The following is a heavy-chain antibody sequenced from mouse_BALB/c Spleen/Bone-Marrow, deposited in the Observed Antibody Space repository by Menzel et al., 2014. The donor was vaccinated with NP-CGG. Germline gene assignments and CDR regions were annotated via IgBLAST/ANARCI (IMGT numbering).Heavy chain of an antibody. V-gene: IGHV14-3*02. Sequence: EVQGVESGAELVKPGASVKLSCTASGFNIKDIYMHWVKQRPEQGLEWIGRIDPANGDTKYDPKFQGKATITADTSSNTAYLQLSSLTSEDTAVYHCARDYGPFDYWGQGTTLTVSS. J-gene: IGHJ2*01. CDR1: GFNIKDIY. CDR2: IDPANGDT. D-gene: IGHD1-2*01. CDR3: ARDYGPFDY.